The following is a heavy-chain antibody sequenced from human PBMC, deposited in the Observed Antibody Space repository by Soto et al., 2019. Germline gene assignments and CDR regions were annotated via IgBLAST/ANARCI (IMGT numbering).Heavy chain of an antibody. J-gene: IGHJ4*02. CDR1: GGTFSSYT. Sequence: QVQLVQSGAEVKKPGSSVKVSCKASGGTFSSYTISWVRQAPGQGREWMGRIIPILGIANYAQKFQGRVTINADKSTSTAYMELSSLRSEDTAVYYCAGVGEYSGYESFDYWGQGTLVTVSS. CDR3: AGVGEYSGYESFDY. CDR2: IIPILGIA. V-gene: IGHV1-69*02. D-gene: IGHD5-12*01.